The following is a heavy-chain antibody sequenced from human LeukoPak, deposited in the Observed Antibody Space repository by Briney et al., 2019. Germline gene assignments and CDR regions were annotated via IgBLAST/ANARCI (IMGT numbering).Heavy chain of an antibody. V-gene: IGHV3-23*01. J-gene: IGHJ4*02. D-gene: IGHD4-17*01. CDR2: ISGSGGST. Sequence: PGGSLRLSCAASGFTFSSYAMSWVRQAPGKGLEWVSAISGSGGSTYYADSVKGRFTISRDNSKNTLYLQMNSLRAEDTAVYYCAKDGPPKDGDYPYYFDYWGQGTLVTVSS. CDR3: AKDGPPKDGDYPYYFDY. CDR1: GFTFSSYA.